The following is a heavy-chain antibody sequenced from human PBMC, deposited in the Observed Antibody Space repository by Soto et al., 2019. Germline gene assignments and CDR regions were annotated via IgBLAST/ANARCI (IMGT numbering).Heavy chain of an antibody. V-gene: IGHV2-5*02. CDR3: AHIVVAGLGYYFDY. CDR1: GFSLSSTRMA. Sequence: QITLKESGPTLVKPTQTLTLTCTFSGFSLSSTRMAVRWIRQPPGKALEWLALIYWDDDKRYSPFLKSRLTITKDTSKNQVVLTMSNMDSVDTARYYCAHIVVAGLGYYFDYWGQGTLVTVSS. D-gene: IGHD6-19*01. CDR2: IYWDDDK. J-gene: IGHJ4*02.